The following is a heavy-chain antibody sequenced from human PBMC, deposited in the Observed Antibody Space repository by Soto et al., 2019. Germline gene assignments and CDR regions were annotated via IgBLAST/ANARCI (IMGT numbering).Heavy chain of an antibody. Sequence: ASVKVSCKASGGTFSSYAISWVRQAPGQGLEWMGWISAYNGNTNYAQKLQGRVTMTTDTSTSTAYMELSSLRSEDTAVYYCARGVPLTNGVWPPPEFDYWGQGTLVTVSS. CDR2: ISAYNGNT. CDR3: ARGVPLTNGVWPPPEFDY. J-gene: IGHJ4*02. CDR1: GGTFSSYA. D-gene: IGHD2-8*01. V-gene: IGHV1-18*01.